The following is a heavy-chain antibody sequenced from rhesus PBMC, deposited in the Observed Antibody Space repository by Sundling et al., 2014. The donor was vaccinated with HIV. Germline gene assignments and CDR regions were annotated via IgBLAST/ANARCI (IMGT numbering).Heavy chain of an antibody. V-gene: IGHV4-80*01. Sequence: QVQLQESGPGLVKPSETLSLTCTVSGASISSYWWSWIRLPPGKGLEWIGEISGNSGSTNYNPSLKSRVTISRDTSKNQFSLKLSSVTAADTAVYYCAIEVTGTTNYFDYWGQGVLVTVSS. CDR2: ISGNSGST. J-gene: IGHJ4*01. CDR3: AIEVTGTTNYFDY. CDR1: GASISSYW. D-gene: IGHD1-20*01.